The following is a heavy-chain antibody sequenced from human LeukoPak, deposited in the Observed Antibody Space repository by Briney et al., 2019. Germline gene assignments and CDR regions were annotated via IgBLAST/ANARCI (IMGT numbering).Heavy chain of an antibody. CDR3: ARGNIILMVYATQKDTTNWFDP. V-gene: IGHV4-34*01. CDR1: GGSFSGYY. Sequence: PSETPSLTCAVYGGSFSGYYWSWIRQPPGKGLEWIGEISHSGSTNYNPSLKSRVTISVDTSKNQFSLKLTSVTAADTAVYYCARGNIILMVYATQKDTTNWFDPWGQRTLVTVSS. CDR2: ISHSGST. J-gene: IGHJ5*02. D-gene: IGHD2-8*01.